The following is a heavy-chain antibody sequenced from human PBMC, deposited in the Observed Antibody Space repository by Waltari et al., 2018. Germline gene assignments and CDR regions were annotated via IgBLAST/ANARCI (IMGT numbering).Heavy chain of an antibody. Sequence: EVQLVESGGGLVQPGGSLRLSCAASGSTFSSYWMSWVRQATGKGLEWVANIKQDGSEKDYVDSVKGRFTISRDNAKNSLYLQMNSLRAEDTAVYYCASSRGLDYWGQGTLVTVSS. CDR3: ASSRGLDY. J-gene: IGHJ4*02. D-gene: IGHD3-10*01. CDR2: IKQDGSEK. V-gene: IGHV3-7*01. CDR1: GSTFSSYW.